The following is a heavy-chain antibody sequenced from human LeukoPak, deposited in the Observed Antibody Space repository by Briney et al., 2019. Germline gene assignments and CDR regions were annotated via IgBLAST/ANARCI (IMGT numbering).Heavy chain of an antibody. D-gene: IGHD3-3*01. Sequence: GASVKVSCKASGYTFTSYGIGWVRQAPGQGLEWMGWISAYNGNTNYAQKLQGRVTMTTDTSTSTAYMELSSLRSEDTAVYYCARSANRYDFWSGYEEKNYYYYMDVWGKGTTVTVSS. V-gene: IGHV1-18*01. CDR1: GYTFTSYG. J-gene: IGHJ6*03. CDR2: ISAYNGNT. CDR3: ARSANRYDFWSGYEEKNYYYYMDV.